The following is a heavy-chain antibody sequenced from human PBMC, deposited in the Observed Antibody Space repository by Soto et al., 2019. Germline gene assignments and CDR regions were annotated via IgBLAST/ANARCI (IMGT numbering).Heavy chain of an antibody. D-gene: IGHD3-22*01. V-gene: IGHV3-7*05. Sequence: GGSLRLSCAASGFTFSSYWMTWVRQAPGKGLEWVANIKQDGSEKYYVDSVMGRFTVSRDNAKTSLYLQMNSLRAEDTAIYFCARGYYYDRSGYYPDYWGQGTLVTVSS. CDR3: ARGYYYDRSGYYPDY. CDR2: IKQDGSEK. J-gene: IGHJ4*02. CDR1: GFTFSSYW.